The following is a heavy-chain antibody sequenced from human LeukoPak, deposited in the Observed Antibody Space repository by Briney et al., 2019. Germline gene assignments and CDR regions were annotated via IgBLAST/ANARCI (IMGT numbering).Heavy chain of an antibody. Sequence: ASVKVSCKASRYTFISYDINWVRQATGQGLEWVGWLNPNSGNTGYAQKFQGRVTMTRNTSIGTAYMELSSLRSEDTAVYYCARGQTYYYGSGSYSWFDPWGQGTLVTVSS. CDR1: RYTFISYD. V-gene: IGHV1-8*01. CDR2: LNPNSGNT. D-gene: IGHD3-10*01. CDR3: ARGQTYYYGSGSYSWFDP. J-gene: IGHJ5*02.